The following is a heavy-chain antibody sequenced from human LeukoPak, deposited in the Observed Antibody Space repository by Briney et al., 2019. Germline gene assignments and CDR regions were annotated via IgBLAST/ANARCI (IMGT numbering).Heavy chain of an antibody. V-gene: IGHV1-46*01. CDR2: INPSGGST. CDR3: ARVGLGLGKYCSSTSCYSFDY. J-gene: IGHJ4*02. CDR1: GYTFTSYY. D-gene: IGHD2-2*01. Sequence: ASVKVSCKASGYTFTSYYMHWVRQAPGQGLEWMGIINPSGGSTSYAQKFQGRVTMTRDTSTSTVYMELSSLRSEGTAVYYCARVGLGLGKYCSSTSCYSFDYWGQGTLVTVSS.